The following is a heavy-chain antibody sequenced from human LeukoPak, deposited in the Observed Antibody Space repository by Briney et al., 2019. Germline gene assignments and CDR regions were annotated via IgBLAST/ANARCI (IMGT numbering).Heavy chain of an antibody. CDR3: AKYRGLVSTSADSFDY. Sequence: GGSLRLSCAASGFTFSSYGMHWVRQAPGKGLEWVAFIRYDGSNKYYADSVKGRFTISRDNSKNTLYLQMNSLRAEDTAVYYCAKYRGLVSTSADSFDYWGQGTLVTVSS. D-gene: IGHD1-1*01. CDR2: IRYDGSNK. V-gene: IGHV3-30*02. J-gene: IGHJ4*02. CDR1: GFTFSSYG.